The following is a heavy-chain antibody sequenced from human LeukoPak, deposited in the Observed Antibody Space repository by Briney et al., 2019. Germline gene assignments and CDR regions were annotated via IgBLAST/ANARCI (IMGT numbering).Heavy chain of an antibody. V-gene: IGHV4-39*07. CDR2: IYYSGST. CDR1: GDSISSSSYY. Sequence: SEALSLTCIVSGDSISSSSYYWGWIRQPPGKGLEWIGSIYYSGSTYYNPSLKSRVTISVDTSKNQFSLKLSSVTAADTAVYYCAREPDYYVSGSYRVDYWGQGTLVTVSS. J-gene: IGHJ4*02. D-gene: IGHD3-10*01. CDR3: AREPDYYVSGSYRVDY.